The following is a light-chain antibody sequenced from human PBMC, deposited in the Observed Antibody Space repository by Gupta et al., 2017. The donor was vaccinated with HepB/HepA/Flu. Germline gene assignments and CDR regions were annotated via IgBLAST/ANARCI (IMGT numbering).Light chain of an antibody. Sequence: DIQMTQSPSSLSASVGDRVTITCRASQTIRSYLNWYQQKPGKAPKLLIYAASSLQSGVPSRFSGSGSGTDFTLTISSLQPEDFATYYCQQSYSNPPITFGQGTRLEIK. V-gene: IGKV1-39*01. J-gene: IGKJ5*01. CDR3: QQSYSNPPIT. CDR2: AAS. CDR1: QTIRSY.